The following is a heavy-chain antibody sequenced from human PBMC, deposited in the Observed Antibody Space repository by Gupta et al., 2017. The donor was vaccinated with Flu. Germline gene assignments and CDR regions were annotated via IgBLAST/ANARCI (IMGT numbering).Heavy chain of an antibody. V-gene: IGHV4-39*01. CDR3: ASPVRWVVPSNHYYGMDV. CDR2: IYYSGST. J-gene: IGHJ6*04. Sequence: QLQLQESGPGLVKPSETLSLTCTVSGGSIRSSSYYWGWIRQPPGKGLEWIGSIYYSGSTYYNPSLKSRVTISVDTSKNQFSLKLSSVTAADTAVYYCASPVRWVVPSNHYYGMDVWGEGPTVNVSS. CDR1: GGSIRSSSYY. D-gene: IGHD3-10*02.